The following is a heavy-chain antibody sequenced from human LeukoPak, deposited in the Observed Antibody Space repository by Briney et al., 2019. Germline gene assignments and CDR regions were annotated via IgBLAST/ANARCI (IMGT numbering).Heavy chain of an antibody. V-gene: IGHV3-13*01. CDR1: GFTFSSYD. J-gene: IGHJ6*03. CDR3: ARGFTHGNSYYFYYMDV. D-gene: IGHD4-23*01. CDR2: IGTAGDT. Sequence: GGSLRLSCAASGFTFSSYDMHWVRQATGKGLEWVSAIGTAGDTYYPGSVKGRFTISRDNAKNSLYLQMNSLRAEDTALYYCARGFTHGNSYYFYYMDVWGKGTTVTVSS.